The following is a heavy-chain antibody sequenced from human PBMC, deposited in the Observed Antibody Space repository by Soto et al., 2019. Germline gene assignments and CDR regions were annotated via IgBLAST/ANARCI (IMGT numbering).Heavy chain of an antibody. J-gene: IGHJ5*02. CDR3: ARGQQLVANWLDP. V-gene: IGHV3-11*01. CDR2: ISSTGSTP. Sequence: GGSLRLSCAASGFPSSDSYMAWIRQAPGKGLEEIATISSTGSTPYYADAVKGRFTISRDNAQNSLYLEMNNLRAEDTAVYYCARGQQLVANWLDPWGQGILVTV. D-gene: IGHD6-6*01. CDR1: GFPSSDSY.